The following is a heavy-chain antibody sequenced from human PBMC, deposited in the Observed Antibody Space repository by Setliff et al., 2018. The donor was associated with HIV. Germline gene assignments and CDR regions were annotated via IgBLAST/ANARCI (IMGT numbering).Heavy chain of an antibody. Sequence: SETLSLTCIVSGASISSNTWSWIRQAPGKGLQWIGFIYNSVTTNYNPSLKSRVTISLDTSKNQFSLKLPSVTAADTAVYYCARGMLRSSWYAHHDAFDIWGQGTMVTVSS. V-gene: IGHV4-59*01. J-gene: IGHJ3*02. CDR3: ARGMLRSSWYAHHDAFDI. D-gene: IGHD6-13*01. CDR1: GASISSNT. CDR2: IYNSVTT.